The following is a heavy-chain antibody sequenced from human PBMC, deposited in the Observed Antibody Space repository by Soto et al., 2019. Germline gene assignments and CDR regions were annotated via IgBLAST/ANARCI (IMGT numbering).Heavy chain of an antibody. CDR1: GGSFGKSA. V-gene: IGHV1-69*13. CDR3: ATGVIWIGYFTVDS. CDR2: FIPVYRTL. D-gene: IGHD3-3*01. Sequence: ASVKVSCKASGGSFGKSAINWVRQTPGQGLEWLGGFIPVYRTLNYAQKFQGRVTITADESTGTAYMTLSSLAFDDTAVYYCATGVIWIGYFTVDSWGQGTRVT. J-gene: IGHJ4*02.